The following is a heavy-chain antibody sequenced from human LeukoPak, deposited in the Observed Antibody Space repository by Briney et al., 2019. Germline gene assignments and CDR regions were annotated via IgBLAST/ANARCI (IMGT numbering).Heavy chain of an antibody. CDR2: ISAYNGNT. J-gene: IGHJ4*02. Sequence: ASVKVSCKASGYTFTSYGISWVRQAPGQGLERMGWISAYNGNTNYAQKFQGRVTITRNTSISTAYMELSSLRSEDTAVYYCATNVIRTYYYGSGSYLGNDYWGQGTLVTVSS. V-gene: IGHV1-18*01. CDR1: GYTFTSYG. CDR3: ATNVIRTYYYGSGSYLGNDY. D-gene: IGHD3-10*01.